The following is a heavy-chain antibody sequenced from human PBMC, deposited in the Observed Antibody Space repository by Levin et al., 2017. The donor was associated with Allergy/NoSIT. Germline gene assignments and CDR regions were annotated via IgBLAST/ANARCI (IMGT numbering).Heavy chain of an antibody. J-gene: IGHJ6*03. D-gene: IGHD3-9*01. CDR2: IYSGGST. Sequence: GESLKISCAASGFTVSSNYMSWVRQAPGKGLEWVSVIYSGGSTYYADSVKGRFTISRDNSKNTLYLQMNSLRAEDTAVYYCARDEVGGGVLTGSTYYYMDGWGKGTTVTVSS. CDR3: ARDEVGGGVLTGSTYYYMDG. CDR1: GFTVSSNY. V-gene: IGHV3-66*01.